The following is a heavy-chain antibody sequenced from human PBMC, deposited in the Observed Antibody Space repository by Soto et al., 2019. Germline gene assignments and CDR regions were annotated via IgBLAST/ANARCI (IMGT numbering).Heavy chain of an antibody. V-gene: IGHV3-23*01. CDR2: ISGSGGST. Sequence: VGSLRLSCAASGFTFSSEAMSWVRRAPGKGLEWVSAISGSGGSTYYAHSVKGRFTISRDNSKNTLYLQMNSLRAEDTAVYYCAKDRSGWYVGYFDYWGQGTLVTVSS. CDR3: AKDRSGWYVGYFDY. J-gene: IGHJ4*02. D-gene: IGHD6-19*01. CDR1: GFTFSSEA.